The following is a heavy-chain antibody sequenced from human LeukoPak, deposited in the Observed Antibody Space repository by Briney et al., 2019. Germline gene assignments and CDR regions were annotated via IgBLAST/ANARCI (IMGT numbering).Heavy chain of an antibody. J-gene: IGHJ6*02. CDR1: GFTFSSYA. Sequence: GGSLRLSCAASGFTFSSYAMSWVRQAPGKGLEWVSTISGSGGTTYHADSVKGRFTISRDNSKNTLYLQMNSLRAEDMRAEDTAVYYCAKDMYGSGSRTKYGMDVWGQGTTVTVSS. D-gene: IGHD3-10*01. CDR3: AKDMYGSGSRTKYGMDV. CDR2: ISGSGGTT. V-gene: IGHV3-23*01.